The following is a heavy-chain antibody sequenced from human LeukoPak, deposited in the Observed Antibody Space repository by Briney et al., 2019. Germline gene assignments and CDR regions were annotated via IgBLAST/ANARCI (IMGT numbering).Heavy chain of an antibody. CDR2: INHSGST. V-gene: IGHV4-34*01. CDR3: ARGPASRYCSSTSCYLRNYYYGMDV. D-gene: IGHD2-2*01. CDR1: GGSFSGYY. Sequence: SEALSLTCAVYGGSFSGYYWSWIRQPPGKGLEWIGEINHSGSTNYNPSLKSRVTISVDTSRNQFSLKLSSVTAADTAVYYCARGPASRYCSSTSCYLRNYYYGMDVWGQGTTVTVSS. J-gene: IGHJ6*02.